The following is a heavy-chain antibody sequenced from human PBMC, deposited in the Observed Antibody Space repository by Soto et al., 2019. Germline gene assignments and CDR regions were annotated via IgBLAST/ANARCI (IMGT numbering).Heavy chain of an antibody. CDR3: ARGPPTTIFGVVRNYYYGMDV. D-gene: IGHD3-3*01. V-gene: IGHV5-10-1*01. CDR2: IDPSDSYT. J-gene: IGHJ6*02. Sequence: PGESLKISCKGSGYSFTSYWISWVRQMPGKGPEWMGRIDPSDSYTNYSPSFQGHVTISADKSISTAYLQWSSLKASDTAMYYCARGPPTTIFGVVRNYYYGMDVWGQGTTVTVSS. CDR1: GYSFTSYW.